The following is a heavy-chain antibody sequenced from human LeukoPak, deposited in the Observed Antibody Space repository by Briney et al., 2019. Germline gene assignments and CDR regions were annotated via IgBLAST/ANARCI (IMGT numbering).Heavy chain of an antibody. CDR1: GFTVSSNY. V-gene: IGHV3-66*02. CDR3: ARAHWWELLRGRNYYFDY. Sequence: GGSLRLSCAASGFTVSSNYMRWVRQAPGKGLEWVSVIYSGGSTYYADSVKGRFTISRDNSKNTLYLQINSLRAENTAVYYCARAHWWELLRGRNYYFDYWGQGTLVTVSS. CDR2: IYSGGST. D-gene: IGHD1-26*01. J-gene: IGHJ4*02.